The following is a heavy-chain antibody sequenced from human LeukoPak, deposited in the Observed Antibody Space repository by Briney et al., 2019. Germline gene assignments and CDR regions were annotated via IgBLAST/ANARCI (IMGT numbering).Heavy chain of an antibody. Sequence: SETLSLTCTVSGGSIGSYYWSWIRQPPGKGLEWIGYIYYSGSTNYNPSLKSRVTISVDTSKNQFSLNLSSVTAADTAVYYCASREGVRVGYFDYWGQGTLVTVSS. CDR2: IYYSGST. V-gene: IGHV4-59*12. CDR1: GGSIGSYY. CDR3: ASREGVRVGYFDY. J-gene: IGHJ4*02. D-gene: IGHD3-10*01.